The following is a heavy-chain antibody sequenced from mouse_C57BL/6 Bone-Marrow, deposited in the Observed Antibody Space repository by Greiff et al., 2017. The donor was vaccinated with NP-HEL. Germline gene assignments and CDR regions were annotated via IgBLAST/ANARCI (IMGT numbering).Heavy chain of an antibody. Sequence: VHLVESGPELVKPGASVKISCKASGYAFSSSWMNWVKQRPGKGLEWIGRIYPGDGDTNYNGKFKGKATLTADKSSSTAYMQLSSLTSEDSAVYFCARERFCSGPFAYWGQGTLVTVSA. CDR1: GYAFSSSW. D-gene: IGHD3-2*02. V-gene: IGHV1-82*01. CDR2: IYPGDGDT. J-gene: IGHJ3*01. CDR3: ARERFCSGPFAY.